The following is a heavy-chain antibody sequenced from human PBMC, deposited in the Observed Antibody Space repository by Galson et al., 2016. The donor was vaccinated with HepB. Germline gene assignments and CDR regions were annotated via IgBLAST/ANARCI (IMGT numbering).Heavy chain of an antibody. CDR2: IDHSGKT. CDR3: GRDLNLAGNYYYDIDV. Sequence: LSLTCSVSGASIYNHYWSWVRQVPGMGPEWIGCIDHSGKTVYDLSFQSRVTMSVDTSRNQFSLRLSSVTAADTAVYFCGRDLNLAGNYYYDIDVWGRGTTVTVAS. CDR1: GASIYNHY. V-gene: IGHV4-59*11. J-gene: IGHJ6*04. D-gene: IGHD3-16*01.